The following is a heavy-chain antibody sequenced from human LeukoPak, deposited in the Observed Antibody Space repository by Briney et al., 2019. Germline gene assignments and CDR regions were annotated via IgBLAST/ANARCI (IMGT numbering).Heavy chain of an antibody. J-gene: IGHJ3*02. D-gene: IGHD3-16*01. V-gene: IGHV4-59*01. CDR1: GGSISSYY. CDR2: IYYSGST. Sequence: SETLSLTCTVSGGSISSYYWSWIRQPPGKGLEWIGYIYYSGSTNYNPSLKSRVTISVDTSKNQFSLKLSSVTAADTAVYYCARESLDYSDAFEIWGQGTVVTVSS. CDR3: ARESLDYSDAFEI.